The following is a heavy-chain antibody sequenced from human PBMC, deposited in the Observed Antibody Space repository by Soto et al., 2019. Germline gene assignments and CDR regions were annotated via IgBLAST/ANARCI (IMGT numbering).Heavy chain of an antibody. CDR3: ARDLSGPKRDYYYYGMDV. D-gene: IGHD6-19*01. CDR1: GFTFSSYA. Sequence: PGGSLRLSCAASGFTFSSYAMHWVRQAPGKGLEWVAVISYDGSNKYYADSVKGRFTISRDNSKNTLYLQMNSLRAEDTAVYYCARDLSGPKRDYYYYGMDVWGQGTTVTVSS. V-gene: IGHV3-30-3*01. J-gene: IGHJ6*02. CDR2: ISYDGSNK.